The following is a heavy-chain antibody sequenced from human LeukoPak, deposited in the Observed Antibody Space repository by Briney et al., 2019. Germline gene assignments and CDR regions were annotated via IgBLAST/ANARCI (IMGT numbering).Heavy chain of an antibody. CDR1: GFTFSSYG. V-gene: IGHV3-30*02. Sequence: GGSLRLSCAASGFTFSSYGMHWVRQAPGKGLEWVAFIRYDGSNKYYADSVKGRFTISRDNSKNTLYLQMNSLRAEDTAGYYCAKEEYLSILFDYWGQGTLVTVSS. J-gene: IGHJ4*02. CDR2: IRYDGSNK. CDR3: AKEEYLSILFDY. D-gene: IGHD2/OR15-2a*01.